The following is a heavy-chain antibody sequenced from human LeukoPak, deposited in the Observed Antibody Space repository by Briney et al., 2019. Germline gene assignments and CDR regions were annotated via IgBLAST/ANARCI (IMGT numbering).Heavy chain of an antibody. Sequence: SETLSLTCTVSGGSISSYYWSWIRQPPGKGLEWIGYIYYSGSTNYNPSLKSRVTISVDTSKNQFSLKLSSVTAADTAVYYCARASDGGYSGRYYYFDYWGQGTLVTVSS. CDR1: GGSISSYY. V-gene: IGHV4-59*01. CDR2: IYYSGST. CDR3: ARASDGGYSGRYYYFDY. J-gene: IGHJ4*02. D-gene: IGHD1-26*01.